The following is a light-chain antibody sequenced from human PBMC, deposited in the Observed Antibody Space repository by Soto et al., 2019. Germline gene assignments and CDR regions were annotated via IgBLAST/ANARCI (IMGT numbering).Light chain of an antibody. CDR3: QQYGSSPWT. CDR1: QSVSSSY. Sequence: EIVLTQSPGTLSLSPGERATLSCRARQSVSSSYLAWYQQKPGQAPRLLIYGASSRATGIPDRFTGSGSGTDFSLTMSRLEPEDFAVYYCQQYGSSPWTFGQGTTLEIK. J-gene: IGKJ1*01. CDR2: GAS. V-gene: IGKV3-20*01.